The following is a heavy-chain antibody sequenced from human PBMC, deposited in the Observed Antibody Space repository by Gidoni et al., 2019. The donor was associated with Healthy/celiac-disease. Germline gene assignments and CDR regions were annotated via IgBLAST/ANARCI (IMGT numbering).Heavy chain of an antibody. CDR1: GFTFSSYA. CDR2: ISYDGSNK. Sequence: QVQLVESGGGVVQPGRSRRLSCAASGFTFSSYAMHWVRQAPGKGLEWVAVISYDGSNKYYADSVKGRFTISRDNSKNTLYLQMNSLRAEDTAVYYCAREGMQSDFDYWGQGTLVTVSS. V-gene: IGHV3-30-3*01. CDR3: AREGMQSDFDY. J-gene: IGHJ4*02.